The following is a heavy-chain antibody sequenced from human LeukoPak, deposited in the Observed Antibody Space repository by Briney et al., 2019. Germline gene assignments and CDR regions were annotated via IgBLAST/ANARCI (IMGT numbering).Heavy chain of an antibody. CDR3: AAGTLVDY. J-gene: IGHJ4*02. D-gene: IGHD6-13*01. V-gene: IGHV3-30-3*01. CDR2: ISYDGSNK. CDR1: GFTFSSYA. Sequence: PGGSLRLSCAASGFTFSSYAMHWVRQAPGKGREWVAVISYDGSNKYYADSVKGRFTISRDNSKNTLYVQMNSLRAEDTAVYYCAAGTLVDYWGQGTLVTVSS.